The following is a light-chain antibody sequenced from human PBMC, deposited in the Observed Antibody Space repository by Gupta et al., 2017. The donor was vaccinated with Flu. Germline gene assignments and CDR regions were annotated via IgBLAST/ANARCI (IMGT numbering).Light chain of an antibody. CDR1: NIGSKS. J-gene: IGLJ1*01. CDR3: QIWDSSSDHWV. CDR2: DDS. V-gene: IGLV3-21*03. Sequence: SYVLTQPPSVSVAPGKTATVTCGGNNIGSKSVHWYQQKPGQAPVLVVYDDSDRHSGIPERFSGSNSGTTATLTISRVEAGDEADYYCQIWDSSSDHWVFGTGTKVSVL.